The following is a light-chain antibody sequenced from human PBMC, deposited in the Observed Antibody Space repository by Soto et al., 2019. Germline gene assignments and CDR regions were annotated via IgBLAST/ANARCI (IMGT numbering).Light chain of an antibody. CDR1: QSVSIY. CDR2: DAS. J-gene: IGKJ5*01. Sequence: EIVLTQSPATLSLSPGERATLSCRASQSVSIYLAWYQQRPGQAPRLLIYDASNRATGIPARFSGSGSGTAFTLTISSLEPEDFAVYYCQQRSNWPPITFGQGTRLEMK. V-gene: IGKV3-11*01. CDR3: QQRSNWPPIT.